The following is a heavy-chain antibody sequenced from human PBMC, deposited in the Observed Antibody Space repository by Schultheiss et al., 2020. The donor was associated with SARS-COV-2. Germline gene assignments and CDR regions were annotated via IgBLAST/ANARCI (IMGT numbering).Heavy chain of an antibody. CDR1: GGSISSGGYS. Sequence: SETLSLTCTVSGGSISSGGYSWSWIRQPPGKGLEWIGDIDYSGSTNYNPSLKSRVTISVDPSKNQFSLKLSSVTAEDTAVYYCARAYPEGSDCWGQGTLVTVSS. J-gene: IGHJ4*02. V-gene: IGHV4-61*08. D-gene: IGHD1-14*01. CDR3: ARAYPEGSDC. CDR2: IDYSGST.